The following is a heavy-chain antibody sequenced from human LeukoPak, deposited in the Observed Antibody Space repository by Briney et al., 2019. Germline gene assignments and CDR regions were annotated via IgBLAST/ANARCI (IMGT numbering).Heavy chain of an antibody. V-gene: IGHV4-59*01. CDR2: IYYSGST. Sequence: SEPLSLTCPVPGGSISSYYWSWIRKPPGKGLEWIGYIYYSGSTNYNPSLKSRVTISVDTSKNQFSLKLSSVTAADTAVYYCARDSLSGSYGGGVWFDPWGQGTLVTVSS. J-gene: IGHJ5*02. CDR1: GGSISSYY. CDR3: ARDSLSGSYGGGVWFDP. D-gene: IGHD1-26*01.